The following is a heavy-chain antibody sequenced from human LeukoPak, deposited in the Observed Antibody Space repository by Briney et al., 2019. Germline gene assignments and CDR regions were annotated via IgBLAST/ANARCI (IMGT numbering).Heavy chain of an antibody. CDR3: ARGGYDFWSGYLNWFDP. J-gene: IGHJ5*02. CDR1: GYTLTGYY. D-gene: IGHD3-3*01. CDR2: INPNSGGA. Sequence: ASVKVSCKASGYTLTGYYMHWVRQAPGQGLEWMGWINPNSGGANYAQKFQGRVTMTRDTSISTAYMELSRLRSDDTAVYYCARGGYDFWSGYLNWFDPWGQGTLVTVSS. V-gene: IGHV1-2*02.